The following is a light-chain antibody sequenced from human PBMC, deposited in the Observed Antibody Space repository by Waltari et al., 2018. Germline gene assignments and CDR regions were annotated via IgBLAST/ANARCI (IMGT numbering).Light chain of an antibody. V-gene: IGKV3-20*01. Sequence: EIVLTQSPGTLSLSPGERATLSCRASPSVSSSYLAWYQQKPGQAPRLLIYGASSRATDIPDRFSGSGSGTDFTLTISRLEPEDFAVYYCQQYGSSRTFGQGTKVEIK. CDR1: PSVSSSY. J-gene: IGKJ1*01. CDR3: QQYGSSRT. CDR2: GAS.